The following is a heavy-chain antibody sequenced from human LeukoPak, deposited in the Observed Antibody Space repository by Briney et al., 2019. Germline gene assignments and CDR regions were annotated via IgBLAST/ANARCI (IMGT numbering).Heavy chain of an antibody. Sequence: GASVKVSCKASGYTFTGYYMHWVRQAPGQGLEWMGWINPNSGGTNYAQKFQGRVTMTRGTSISTAYMELSRLRSDDTAVYYCARSCDDGPRGSDYWGQGTVVNVSS. CDR2: INPNSGGT. V-gene: IGHV1-2*02. J-gene: IGHJ4*02. D-gene: IGHD4-17*01. CDR1: GYTFTGYY. CDR3: ARSCDDGPRGSDY.